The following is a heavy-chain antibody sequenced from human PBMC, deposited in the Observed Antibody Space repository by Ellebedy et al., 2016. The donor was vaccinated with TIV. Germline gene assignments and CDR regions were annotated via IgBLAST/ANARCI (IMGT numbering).Heavy chain of an antibody. D-gene: IGHD3-10*01. CDR2: ISVYNGNT. CDR3: ARDRGELDFDY. J-gene: IGHJ4*02. Sequence: ASVKVSCXASGYTFTSYGISWVRQAPGQGLGWMGWISVYNGNTNYAQKLQGRVTMTTDTSTSTAYMELRSLRSDDTAMYYCARDRGELDFDYWGQGTLVTVSS. CDR1: GYTFTSYG. V-gene: IGHV1-18*01.